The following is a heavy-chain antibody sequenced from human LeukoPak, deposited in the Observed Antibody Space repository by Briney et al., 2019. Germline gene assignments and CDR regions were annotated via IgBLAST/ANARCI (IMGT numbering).Heavy chain of an antibody. V-gene: IGHV4-59*08. D-gene: IGHD3-22*01. CDR2: IYYSGST. CDR1: GGSISSYY. CDR3: ARNYDSSGYYPTYFDY. J-gene: IGHJ4*02. Sequence: PSETLSLTCTVSGGSISSYYWSWIRQPPGKGLEWIGYIYYSGSTNYNPSLKSRVTISVGTSKNQFSLKLSSVTAADTAVYYCARNYDSSGYYPTYFDYWGQGTLVTVSS.